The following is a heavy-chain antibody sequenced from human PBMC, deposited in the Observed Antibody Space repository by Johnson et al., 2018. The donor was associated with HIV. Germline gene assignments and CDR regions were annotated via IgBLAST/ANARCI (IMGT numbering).Heavy chain of an antibody. V-gene: IGHV3-48*04. CDR3: ARVYYYDSSGIDAFDI. CDR1: GFTFSSYA. CDR2: ISSSGSTI. Sequence: VQLVESGGGVVQPGRSLRLSCAASGFTFSSYAMHWVRQAPGKGLEWVSYISSSGSTIYYADSVKGRFTISRDNAKNSLFLQMNSLRAEDTAVYYCARVYYYDSSGIDAFDIWGQGTMVTVSS. D-gene: IGHD3-22*01. J-gene: IGHJ3*02.